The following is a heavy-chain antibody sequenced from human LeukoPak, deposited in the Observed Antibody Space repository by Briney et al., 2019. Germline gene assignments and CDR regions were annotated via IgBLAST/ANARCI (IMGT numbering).Heavy chain of an antibody. V-gene: IGHV3-30*03. CDR3: ARGRARLLLWYYFDY. J-gene: IGHJ4*02. CDR2: ISDDGSKK. CDR1: GFTFSRYV. D-gene: IGHD3-10*01. Sequence: PGGSLRLSCAASGFTFSRYVMHWVRQAPGKGLEWVAIISDDGSKKYYADSVKGRFTISRDNSNTTLYLKMNSLRAEDTAVYYCARGRARLLLWYYFDYWGEGTLVTVSS.